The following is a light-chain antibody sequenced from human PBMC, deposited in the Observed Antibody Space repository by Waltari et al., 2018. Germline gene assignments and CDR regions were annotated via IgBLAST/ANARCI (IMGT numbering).Light chain of an antibody. CDR2: DAS. CDR3: QQRGNWPALT. V-gene: IGKV3-11*01. J-gene: IGKJ4*01. Sequence: EIVLTQSPATLSLSPGERATLSCRASQSISNRLGWYQQKPGQAPRLLIYDASDRATGIPARFSGSGSGTDVTLTISSLEPEDVAVYYCQQRGNWPALTFGGGTKVEIK. CDR1: QSISNR.